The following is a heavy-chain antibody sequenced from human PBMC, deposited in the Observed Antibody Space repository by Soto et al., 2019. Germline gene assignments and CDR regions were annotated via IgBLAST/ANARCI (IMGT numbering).Heavy chain of an antibody. CDR3: AKDFGDIVVVVLAPYGMDV. V-gene: IGHV3-23*01. J-gene: IGHJ6*02. CDR1: GFTFTNYA. D-gene: IGHD2-15*01. CDR2: ISGSGEST. Sequence: GGSLRLSCAASGFTFTNYAMNWFRQAPGKGLEWVSVISGSGESTYYADSVKGRFTISRDNSKNTLYLQMNSLRAEDTAVYFCAKDFGDIVVVVLAPYGMDVWGQGTTVTVSS.